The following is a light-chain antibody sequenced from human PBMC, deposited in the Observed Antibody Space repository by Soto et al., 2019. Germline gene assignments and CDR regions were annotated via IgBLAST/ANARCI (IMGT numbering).Light chain of an antibody. CDR1: SSNIGSNY. CDR2: RNN. V-gene: IGLV1-47*01. Sequence: QSVLNQPPSASGTPGQRVTIPFSGSSSNIGSNYVYWYQQLPGTAPKLLIYRNNQRPSGVPDRFSGSKSGTSASLAISGLRSEDEADYYCAAWDDSLSGDYVFGTGTKVTVL. J-gene: IGLJ1*01. CDR3: AAWDDSLSGDYV.